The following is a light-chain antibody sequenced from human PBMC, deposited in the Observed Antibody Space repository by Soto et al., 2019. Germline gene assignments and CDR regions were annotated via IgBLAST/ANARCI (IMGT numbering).Light chain of an antibody. CDR1: QSVSSN. J-gene: IGKJ2*01. CDR3: QQYNNWPSYT. V-gene: IGKV3-15*01. Sequence: EIVMTQSPATMSVSPGERATLSCRASQSVSSNLAWYQQKPGQAPRLLIYGASTRATGIPARFSGSGSGTAFTLTTSSLHSEEFAVYYCQQYNNWPSYTFGQGTKLEIK. CDR2: GAS.